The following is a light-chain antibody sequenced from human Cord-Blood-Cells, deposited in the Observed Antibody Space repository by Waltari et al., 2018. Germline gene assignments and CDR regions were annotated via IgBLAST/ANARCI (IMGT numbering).Light chain of an antibody. J-gene: IGKJ2*01. CDR1: QSVSSY. V-gene: IGKV3-11*01. CDR2: DAS. CDR3: QQRSNWPPYT. Sequence: EIVLTQSPATLSLSPGERATLSCRASQSVSSYLAWYQQKPGQAPRLLIYDASNRATGIPGRFSGSGSGTDFTLTISSREPEDFAVYYCQQRSNWPPYTFGQGTKLEIK.